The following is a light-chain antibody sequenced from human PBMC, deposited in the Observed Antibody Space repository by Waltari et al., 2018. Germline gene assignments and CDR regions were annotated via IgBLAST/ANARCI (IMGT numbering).Light chain of an antibody. J-gene: IGKJ1*01. CDR3: QQYFSSPPWT. V-gene: IGKV4-1*01. CDR2: WAS. CDR1: QSLFYSSNNENY. Sequence: DIVLTQSPDSLAVSLGESATINCKSSQSLFYSSNNENYLAWYQQKPGQPPRMLIYWASNRETGAPDRFSGSGSGTDFTPTINGLQADDGAVYYCQQYFSSPPWTFGQGTKVEIK.